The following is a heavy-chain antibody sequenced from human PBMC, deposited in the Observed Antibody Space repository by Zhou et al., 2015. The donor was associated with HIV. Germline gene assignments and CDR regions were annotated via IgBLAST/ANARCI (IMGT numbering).Heavy chain of an antibody. Sequence: QVQLVQSGAEVKKPGSSVKVSCKASGGTFSSYTISWVRQAPGQGLEWMGRIIPILGIANYAQKFQGRVTITADKSTSTAYMELSSLRSEDTAVYYCARESIVVVPAADADYYYYGMDVWGQG. D-gene: IGHD2-2*01. CDR2: IIPILGIA. CDR3: ARESIVVVPAADADYYYYGMDV. V-gene: IGHV1-69*08. CDR1: GGTFSSYT. J-gene: IGHJ6*02.